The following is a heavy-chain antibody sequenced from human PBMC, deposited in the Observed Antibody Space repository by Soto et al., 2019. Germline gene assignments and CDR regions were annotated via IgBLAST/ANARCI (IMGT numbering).Heavy chain of an antibody. J-gene: IGHJ4*02. CDR1: GFTFSSYG. Sequence: QVQLVESGGGVVQPGRSLRLSCAASGFTFSSYGMHWVRQAPGKGLEWVAVISYDGSNKYYADSVKGRFTISRDNSKNTLYRQMNSLRAEDTSVYYCANAEATATEYFDYWGQGTLVTVSS. V-gene: IGHV3-30*18. CDR2: ISYDGSNK. CDR3: ANAEATATEYFDY. D-gene: IGHD5-12*01.